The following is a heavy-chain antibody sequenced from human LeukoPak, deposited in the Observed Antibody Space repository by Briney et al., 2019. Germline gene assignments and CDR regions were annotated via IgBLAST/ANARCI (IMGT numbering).Heavy chain of an antibody. V-gene: IGHV4-38-2*02. J-gene: IGHJ4*02. D-gene: IGHD3-22*01. Sequence: PSETLSLTCTVSGYSISSGYYWGWIRQPPGKGLEWIGSIYHSGSTYYNPSLKSRVTISVDTSKNQFSLRVSSVTAADTAVYYCARDLYDGNRCFDFWGQGILVTVSS. CDR2: IYHSGST. CDR3: ARDLYDGNRCFDF. CDR1: GYSISSGYY.